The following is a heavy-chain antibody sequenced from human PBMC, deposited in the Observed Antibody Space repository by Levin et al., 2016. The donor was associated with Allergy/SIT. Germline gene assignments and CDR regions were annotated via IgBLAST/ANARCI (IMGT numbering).Heavy chain of an antibody. V-gene: IGHV3-7*05. CDR1: GFSFSNYW. Sequence: GGSLRLSCEASGFSFSNYWMSWVRQSPGKGLEWVAHIGPDGAARHCVDSVKGRFTVSRDNVKNSFYLQMDSLRVEDTAIYYCASASGNRNDYWGQGVLVTVSS. D-gene: IGHD1-14*01. CDR3: ASASGNRNDY. J-gene: IGHJ4*02. CDR2: IGPDGAAR.